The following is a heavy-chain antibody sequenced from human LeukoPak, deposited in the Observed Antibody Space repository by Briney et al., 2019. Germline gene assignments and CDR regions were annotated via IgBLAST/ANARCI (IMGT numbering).Heavy chain of an antibody. D-gene: IGHD3-22*01. J-gene: IGHJ4*02. CDR3: ARAYDSSGYYYFFDY. CDR1: GFTFSDHY. V-gene: IGHV3-72*01. CDR2: TRNKANSYTT. Sequence: PGGSLTLSCAASGFTFSDHYMDWVRQAPGKGLEWVGRTRNKANSYTTEYAASVKGRFTISRDDSKNSLYLQMNSLKTEDTAVYYCARAYDSSGYYYFFDYWGQGTLVTVSS.